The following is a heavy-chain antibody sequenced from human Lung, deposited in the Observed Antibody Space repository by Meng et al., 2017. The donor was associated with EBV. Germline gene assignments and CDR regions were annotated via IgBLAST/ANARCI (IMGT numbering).Heavy chain of an antibody. D-gene: IGHD1-7*01. J-gene: IGHJ4*02. V-gene: IGHV6-1*01. CDR1: GDSVSSNSAA. CDR2: TYYRSKWYN. CDR3: ASSRPLAGNWNYHY. Sequence: QAQLQQSGPGLVKPSQTPSLPCAISGDSVSSNSAAWNWIRQSPSRGLEWLGRTYYRSKWYNDYAVSVKSRITINPDTSKNQFSLQLNSVTPEDTAVYYCASSRPLAGNWNYHYWGQGTLVTVSS.